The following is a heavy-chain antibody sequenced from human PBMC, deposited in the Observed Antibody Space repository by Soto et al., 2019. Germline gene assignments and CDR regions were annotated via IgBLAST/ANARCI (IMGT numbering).Heavy chain of an antibody. CDR2: IYYSGST. V-gene: IGHV4-59*01. CDR3: ARNVEAAPGFLYP. Sequence: PSETLSLTCTVSGGSISSYYWSWVRQPPGKGLEWIGYIYYSGSTNYNPSLKSRVTISVDTSKNQFSLKLSSVTTADTAVYYCARNVEAAPGFLYPWGQGTLVTVS. CDR1: GGSISSYY. D-gene: IGHD2-15*01. J-gene: IGHJ5*02.